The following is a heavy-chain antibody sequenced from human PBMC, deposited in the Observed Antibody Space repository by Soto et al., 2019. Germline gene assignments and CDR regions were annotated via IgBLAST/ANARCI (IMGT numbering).Heavy chain of an antibody. D-gene: IGHD3-9*01. CDR3: ARVSGGLRYFGYGMDV. J-gene: IGHJ6*02. Sequence: SETLSHTCTVSGGSIISYYWSWIRQPTGKGLEWIGYIYYSGSTNYNPSLKSRVTISVDTSKNQFSLKLSSVTAADTAVYYCARVSGGLRYFGYGMDVWGQGTTVTVSS. CDR1: GGSIISYY. CDR2: IYYSGST. V-gene: IGHV4-59*01.